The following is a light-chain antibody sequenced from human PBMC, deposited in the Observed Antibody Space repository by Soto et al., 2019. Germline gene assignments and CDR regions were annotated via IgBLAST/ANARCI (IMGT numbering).Light chain of an antibody. CDR3: ASYTSSATYV. CDR1: SSDVGGYNY. V-gene: IGLV2-14*01. Sequence: QSALTQPASVSGSPGQSITISFTGNSSDVGGYNYVSWYQQHPGKAPKLMIYDVTNRPSGVSSRFSGSKSGNTASLTISGLQAEDEADYYCASYTSSATYVIGTGTKVTVL. J-gene: IGLJ1*01. CDR2: DVT.